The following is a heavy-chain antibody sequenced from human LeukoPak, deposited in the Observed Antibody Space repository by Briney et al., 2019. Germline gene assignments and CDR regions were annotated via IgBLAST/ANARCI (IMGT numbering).Heavy chain of an antibody. CDR2: IIPIFGTA. D-gene: IGHD1-26*01. Sequence: GASVTVSCKASGGTFSSYAISWVRQAPGQGLEWMGGIIPIFGTANYAQKFQGRVTITADESTSTACMELNSLRAEDTAVYYCAREGPDSGSYLDYWGQGTLVTVSS. V-gene: IGHV1-69*13. CDR1: GGTFSSYA. J-gene: IGHJ4*02. CDR3: AREGPDSGSYLDY.